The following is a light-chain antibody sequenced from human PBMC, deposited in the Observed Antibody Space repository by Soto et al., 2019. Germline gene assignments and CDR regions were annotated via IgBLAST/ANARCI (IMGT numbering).Light chain of an antibody. CDR1: SSNIGSNT. CDR3: AAWDDSLNGVV. J-gene: IGLJ2*01. V-gene: IGLV1-44*01. Sequence: QSVLTQPPSASGTPGQRVTISCSGSSSNIGSNTVTWYQQLPGTATKLLIYSNNQRPSGVPDRFSGSKSGTSASLAISGLQSEDEADYYCAAWDDSLNGVVFGGGTKLTVL. CDR2: SNN.